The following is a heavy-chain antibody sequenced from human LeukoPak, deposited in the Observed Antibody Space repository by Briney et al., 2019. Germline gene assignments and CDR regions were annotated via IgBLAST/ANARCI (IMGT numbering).Heavy chain of an antibody. J-gene: IGHJ3*02. Sequence: SGGSLRLSCAASGFTFSSYSMNWVRQAPGKGLEWVSYISSSSSTIYYADSVKGRFTISRDNAKNSLYLQMNSLRAEDTAVYYCAREIYDSSGPDAFDIRGQGTMVTVSS. CDR2: ISSSSSTI. V-gene: IGHV3-48*04. D-gene: IGHD3-22*01. CDR1: GFTFSSYS. CDR3: AREIYDSSGPDAFDI.